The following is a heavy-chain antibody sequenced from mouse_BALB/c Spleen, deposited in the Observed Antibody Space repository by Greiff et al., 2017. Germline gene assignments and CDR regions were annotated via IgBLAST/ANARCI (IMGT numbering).Heavy chain of an antibody. CDR2: ISSGGSYT. J-gene: IGHJ2*01. CDR1: GFTFSSYG. Sequence: EVMLVESGGDLVKPGGSLKLSCAASGFTFSSYGMSWVRQTPDKRLEWVATISSGGSYTYYPDCVKGRFTISRDNAKNTLYLQMSSLKSEDTAMYYCARQRNGNYFDYWGQGTTLTVSS. CDR3: ARQRNGNYFDY. V-gene: IGHV5-6*01. D-gene: IGHD2-1*01.